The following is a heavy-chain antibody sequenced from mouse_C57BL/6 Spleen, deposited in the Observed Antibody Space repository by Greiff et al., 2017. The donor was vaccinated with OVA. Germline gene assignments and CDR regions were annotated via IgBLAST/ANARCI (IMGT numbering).Heavy chain of an antibody. J-gene: IGHJ1*03. V-gene: IGHV1-53*01. Sequence: QVQLQQPGTELVKPGASVKLSCKASGYTFTSYWMHWVKQRPGQGLEWIGNINPSNGGTNYNEKFKSKATLNVDNSSSTAYMQLSSLTSEDSAVYYCAREEGYYDYDGYFDVWGTGTTVTVSS. CDR3: AREEGYYDYDGYFDV. D-gene: IGHD2-4*01. CDR2: INPSNGGT. CDR1: GYTFTSYW.